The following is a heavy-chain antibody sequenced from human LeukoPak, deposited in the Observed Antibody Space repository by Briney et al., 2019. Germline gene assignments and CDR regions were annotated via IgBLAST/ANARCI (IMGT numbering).Heavy chain of an antibody. V-gene: IGHV3-48*03. CDR2: ISRSGTTI. CDR1: GFTFNNYE. D-gene: IGHD1-1*01. CDR3: ARESATGTTLDY. J-gene: IGHJ4*02. Sequence: PGGSLRLSCAASGFTFNNYEINWVRQAPGKGLEWVSYISRSGTTIYYADSVKGRFTISRDSAKNSLYLQMNSLRAEDTAVYHCARESATGTTLDYWGQGTLVTVSS.